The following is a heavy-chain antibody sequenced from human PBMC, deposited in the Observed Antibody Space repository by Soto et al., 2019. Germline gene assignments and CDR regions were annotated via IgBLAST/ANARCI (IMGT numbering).Heavy chain of an antibody. CDR2: MNPNLGNT. Sequence: QVQLVQSGAEVKKPGASVKVSCKASGYTFTSYDINWVRQAPGKGLEWMGWMNPNLGNTDFPQKFQGRVTMTRNTSISTAYMELSSLRSDDTAVYYCARGGVGPWGQGTLVIVSS. J-gene: IGHJ4*02. D-gene: IGHD1-26*01. CDR1: GYTFTSYD. V-gene: IGHV1-8*01. CDR3: ARGGVGP.